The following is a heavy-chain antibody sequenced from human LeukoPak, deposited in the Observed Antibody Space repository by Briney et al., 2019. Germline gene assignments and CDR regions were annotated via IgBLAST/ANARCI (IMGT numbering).Heavy chain of an antibody. CDR1: GFTFSSYG. D-gene: IGHD6-19*01. CDR2: ISYDGSNK. CDR3: AKDQKWLVSFSDY. J-gene: IGHJ4*02. V-gene: IGHV3-30*18. Sequence: QPGRSLRLSCAASGFTFSSYGMHWVRQAPGKGLEWVAVISYDGSNKYYADSVKGRFTISRDNSKNTLYLQMNSLRAKDTAVYYCAKDQKWLVSFSDYWGQGTLVTVSS.